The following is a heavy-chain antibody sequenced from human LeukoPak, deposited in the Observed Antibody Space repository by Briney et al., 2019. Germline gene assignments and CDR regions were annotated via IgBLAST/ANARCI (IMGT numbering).Heavy chain of an antibody. J-gene: IGHJ4*02. CDR1: GFTFSSHG. CDR3: ARDRPITGTTPRGYFDY. Sequence: GGSLRLSCAASGFTFSSHGMCWVRQAPGRGLEGVSSISIGGDTTYSDSAKGRFTISRDNSKNTLYLQLDSLRAEDTAIYYCARDRPITGTTPRGYFDYWGQGTLVTVSS. V-gene: IGHV3-23*01. CDR2: ISIGGDTT. D-gene: IGHD1-20*01.